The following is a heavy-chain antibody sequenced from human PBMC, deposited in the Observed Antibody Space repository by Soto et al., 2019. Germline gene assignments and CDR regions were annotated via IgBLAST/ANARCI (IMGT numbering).Heavy chain of an antibody. CDR3: ARESTYYYNSSGYIDY. D-gene: IGHD3-22*01. CDR2: IYYSGST. CDR1: GGSISSGGYY. J-gene: IGHJ4*02. V-gene: IGHV4-31*03. Sequence: SETLSLTCTVSGGSISSGGYYWSWIRQRPGKGLEWIGYIYYSGSTYYNPSLKSRVTISVDTSKNQFSLKLSSVTAADTAVYYCARESTYYYNSSGYIDYWGQGTLVTFSS.